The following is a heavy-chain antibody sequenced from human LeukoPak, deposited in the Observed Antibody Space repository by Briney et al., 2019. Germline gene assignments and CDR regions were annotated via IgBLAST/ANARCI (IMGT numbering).Heavy chain of an antibody. Sequence: SQTLSVTCAISGDSVSSNIAAWNWIRQSPSRGLGWLGRTYYRSKWFSDYAVSVKSRIIINPDTSKNHFSLKLNSVTPEDTAVYYCASASFRAFAIWGQGTMVTVSS. V-gene: IGHV6-1*01. CDR2: TYYRSKWFS. CDR1: GDSVSSNIAA. CDR3: ASASFRAFAI. D-gene: IGHD3-16*02. J-gene: IGHJ3*02.